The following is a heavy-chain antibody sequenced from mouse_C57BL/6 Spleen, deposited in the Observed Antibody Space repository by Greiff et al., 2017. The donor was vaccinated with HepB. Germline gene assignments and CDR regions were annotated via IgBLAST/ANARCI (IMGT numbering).Heavy chain of an antibody. CDR2: ISDGGSYT. V-gene: IGHV5-4*01. Sequence: EVQRVESGGGLVKPGGSLKLSCAASGFTFSSYAMSWVRQTPEKRLEWVATISDGGSYTYYPDNVKGRFTISRDNAKNNLYLQMSHLKSEDTAMYYCAREKDYYGSSSYWYFDVWGTGTTVTVSS. J-gene: IGHJ1*03. CDR1: GFTFSSYA. D-gene: IGHD1-1*01. CDR3: AREKDYYGSSSYWYFDV.